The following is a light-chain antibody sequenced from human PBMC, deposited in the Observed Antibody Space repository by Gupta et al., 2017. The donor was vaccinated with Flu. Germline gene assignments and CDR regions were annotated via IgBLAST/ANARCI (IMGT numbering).Light chain of an antibody. CDR2: DNS. J-gene: IGLJ2*01. CDR1: SSNIGSNS. V-gene: IGLV1-51*01. CDR3: GTWDDDLSVGDVV. Sequence: TISCSGSSSNIGSNSVSWYQQLPGTAPKLLIYDNSQRPSGIPDRFSASKSGTSATLGIAGLQTGDEADYYCGTWDDDLSVGDVVFGGGTKLTVL.